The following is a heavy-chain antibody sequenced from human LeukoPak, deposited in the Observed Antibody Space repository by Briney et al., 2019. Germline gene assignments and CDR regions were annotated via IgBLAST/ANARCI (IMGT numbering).Heavy chain of an antibody. CDR1: GFTFSSYW. V-gene: IGHV3-74*01. D-gene: IGHD6-13*01. CDR2: INSDGSDT. J-gene: IGHJ4*02. CDR3: ASSIAAAGGFDY. Sequence: GGSLRLSCAASGFTFSSYWMHWVRQAPGKGLVWVSRINSDGSDTSYADSVKGRFTISRDNAKNTLYLQMNSLGAGDTAVYYCASSIAAAGGFDYWGQGTLVTVSS.